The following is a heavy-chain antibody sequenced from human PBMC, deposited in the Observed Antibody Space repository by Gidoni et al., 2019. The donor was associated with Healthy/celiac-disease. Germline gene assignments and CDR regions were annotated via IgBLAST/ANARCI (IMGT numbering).Heavy chain of an antibody. D-gene: IGHD3-3*01. CDR2: ISGSGGST. CDR1: GFTFSSYA. V-gene: IGHV3-23*01. CDR3: ARGITIFGVALSDY. J-gene: IGHJ4*02. Sequence: EVQLLESGGGLVQPGGSLRLSGAASGFTFSSYAMSWVRQAPGKGLEWVSAISGSGGSTYYADSVKGRFTISRDNSKNTLYLQMNSLRAEDTAVYYCARGITIFGVALSDYWGQGTLVTVSS.